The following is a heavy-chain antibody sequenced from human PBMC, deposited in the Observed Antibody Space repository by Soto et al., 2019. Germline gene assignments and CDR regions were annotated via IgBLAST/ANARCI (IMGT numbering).Heavy chain of an antibody. Sequence: QITLKESGPTLVKPTQTLTLTCTFSGFSLSTSGVGVGWIRQPPGKALEWLALIYWDDDKRCSPSLKSRLTITKDTSKNQVVLTITNMDPVDTATYYCALIMARGWYFDLWGRGTLVTVSS. V-gene: IGHV2-5*02. D-gene: IGHD3-10*01. CDR2: IYWDDDK. J-gene: IGHJ2*01. CDR3: ALIMARGWYFDL. CDR1: GFSLSTSGVG.